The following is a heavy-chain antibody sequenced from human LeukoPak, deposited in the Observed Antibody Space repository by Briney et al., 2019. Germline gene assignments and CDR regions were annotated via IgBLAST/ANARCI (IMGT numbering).Heavy chain of an antibody. CDR2: INHSGST. CDR1: GGSFSGYY. J-gene: IGHJ5*02. Sequence: SETLSLTCAVYGGSFSGYYWSWIRQPPGKGLEWIGEINHSGSTNYNPSLKSRVTISVDTSKNQFSLKLSSVTAADTAVYYCARTYYDFWSGYSNWFDPWGQGTLVTVSS. V-gene: IGHV4-34*01. D-gene: IGHD3-3*01. CDR3: ARTYYDFWSGYSNWFDP.